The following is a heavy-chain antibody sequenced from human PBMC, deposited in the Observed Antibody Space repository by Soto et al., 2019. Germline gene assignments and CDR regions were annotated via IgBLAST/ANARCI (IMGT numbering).Heavy chain of an antibody. V-gene: IGHV3-74*01. J-gene: IGHJ3*02. Sequence: GGSLRLSCAASGFTFSTHWMHWVCQAPGKGLVWVSRINSDGTSTYYADSVRGRFTISRDNAKNTLYLEMNSLRAEDTAVYYCARGLSGSYSGSAFDIWGQGTMVTVSS. D-gene: IGHD1-26*01. CDR2: INSDGTST. CDR3: ARGLSGSYSGSAFDI. CDR1: GFTFSTHW.